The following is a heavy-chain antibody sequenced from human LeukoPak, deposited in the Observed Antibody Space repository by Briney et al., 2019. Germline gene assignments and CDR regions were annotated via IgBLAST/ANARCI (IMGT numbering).Heavy chain of an antibody. J-gene: IGHJ4*02. CDR3: ARGSGYLETFDY. D-gene: IGHD3-22*01. CDR1: GFTFDDYA. Sequence: SLRLSCAASGFTFDDYAMHWVRQAPGKGLEWVSGISWNSGSIGYADSVKGRFTISRANSKNTLYLQMNSLTTEDTAVYYCARGSGYLETFDYWGQGTLVTVSS. CDR2: ISWNSGSI. V-gene: IGHV3-9*01.